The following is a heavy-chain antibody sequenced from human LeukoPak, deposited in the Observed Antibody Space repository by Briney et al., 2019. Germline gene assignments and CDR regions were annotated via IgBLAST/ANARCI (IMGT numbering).Heavy chain of an antibody. V-gene: IGHV4-61*02. CDR3: ARASPALYTSGWYNWFDP. D-gene: IGHD6-19*01. CDR2: IYTSGST. J-gene: IGHJ5*02. Sequence: SETLSLTCTVSGGSISSGSYYWSWIRQPAGKGLEWIGRIYTSGSTNYNPSLKSRVTISVDTSKNQFSLKLSSVTAADTAMYYCARASPALYTSGWYNWFDPWGQGTLVTVSS. CDR1: GGSISSGSYY.